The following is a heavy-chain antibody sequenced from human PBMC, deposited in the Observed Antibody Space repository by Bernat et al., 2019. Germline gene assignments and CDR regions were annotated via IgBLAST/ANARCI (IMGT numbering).Heavy chain of an antibody. D-gene: IGHD3-16*02. CDR1: GGTFSSYA. V-gene: IGHV1-69*01. CDR2: IIPIFGTA. J-gene: IGHJ4*02. CDR3: ARENYDYIWGSYRPFDY. Sequence: QVQLVQSGAEVKKPGSSVKVSCKASGGTFSSYAISWVRQAPGQGLEWIGGIIPIFGTANYAQKFQGRVTITADESTSTAYMELSSLRSEDTAVYYCARENYDYIWGSYRPFDYWGQGTLVTVSS.